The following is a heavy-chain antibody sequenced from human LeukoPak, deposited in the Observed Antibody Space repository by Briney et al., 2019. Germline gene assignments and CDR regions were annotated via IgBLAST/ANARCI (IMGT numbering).Heavy chain of an antibody. CDR1: GFTFSSNY. J-gene: IGHJ6*02. CDR3: AKGATMIVRGGMDV. CDR2: IYSGGST. Sequence: GGSLRLSCAASGFTFSSNYMSWVRQAPGKGLEWVSVIYSGGSTYYADSVKGRFTISRDNPKNTLYLQMNSLRAEDTAVYYCAKGATMIVRGGMDVWGQGTTVTVSS. D-gene: IGHD3-22*01. V-gene: IGHV3-53*05.